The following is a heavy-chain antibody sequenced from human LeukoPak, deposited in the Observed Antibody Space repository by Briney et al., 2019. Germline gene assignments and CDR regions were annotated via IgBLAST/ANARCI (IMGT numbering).Heavy chain of an antibody. CDR1: GFTFSNYW. CDR3: AKIWSVGRITMIVVAKKHGLDAFDI. V-gene: IGHV3-30*02. D-gene: IGHD3-22*01. Sequence: GGSLRLSCAASGFTFSNYWMSWVRQAPGKGLEWVAFIRYDGSNKYYADSVKGRFTISRDNSKNTLYLQMNSLRAEDTAVYYCAKIWSVGRITMIVVAKKHGLDAFDIWGQGTMVTVSS. J-gene: IGHJ3*02. CDR2: IRYDGSNK.